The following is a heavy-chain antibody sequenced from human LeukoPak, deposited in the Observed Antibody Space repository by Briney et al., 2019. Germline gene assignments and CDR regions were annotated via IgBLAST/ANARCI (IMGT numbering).Heavy chain of an antibody. D-gene: IGHD1-26*01. Sequence: SETLSLTCTVSGGSISSGDYYWSWIRQPPGKGLEWIGYIYYSGSTYYNPSLKSRVTISVDTSKNQFSLKLSSVTAADTAVYYCACQWELLSEVYYFDYWGQGTLVTVSS. CDR2: IYYSGST. J-gene: IGHJ4*02. CDR1: GGSISSGDYY. CDR3: ACQWELLSEVYYFDY. V-gene: IGHV4-30-4*01.